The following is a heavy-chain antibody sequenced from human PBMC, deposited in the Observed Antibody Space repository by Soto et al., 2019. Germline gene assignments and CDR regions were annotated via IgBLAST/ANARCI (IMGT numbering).Heavy chain of an antibody. J-gene: IGHJ5*02. V-gene: IGHV1-18*01. CDR2: ISAYNGNT. CDR1: GYTFTSYG. Sequence: QVQLVQSGAEVQKPGASVKVSCKASGYTFTSYGISWVRQAPGQGLEWMGWISAYNGNTNYAQKLQGRVTTTTDTSTSPADKALRSLRSDDTAVYYSSRDRPYCSSTSCYYDWFDPWGQGNLVTVSS. D-gene: IGHD2-2*01. CDR3: SRDRPYCSSTSCYYDWFDP.